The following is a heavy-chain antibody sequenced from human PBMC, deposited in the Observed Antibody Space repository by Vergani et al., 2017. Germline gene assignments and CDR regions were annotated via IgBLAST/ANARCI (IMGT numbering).Heavy chain of an antibody. CDR1: GGSFSGYY. Sequence: QVQLQQWGAGLLKPSETLSLTCAVYGGSFSGYYWSWIRQPPGKGLEWIGELNHSGSTNYNPSLKSRVTISVDTSKNQFSLKLSSVTAADTAVYYCARGNPSIAAAGTGGFDPWGQGTLVTVSS. V-gene: IGHV4-34*01. CDR3: ARGNPSIAAAGTGGFDP. CDR2: LNHSGST. J-gene: IGHJ5*02. D-gene: IGHD6-13*01.